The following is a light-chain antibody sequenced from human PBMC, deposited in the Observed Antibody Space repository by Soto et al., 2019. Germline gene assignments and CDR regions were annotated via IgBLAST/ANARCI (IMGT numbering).Light chain of an antibody. J-gene: IGKJ1*01. CDR2: EVS. CDR1: QSLVHSDGHTY. CDR3: RQATLSPSA. Sequence: DTVMTQTPLSSPVTLGQPASISCRSSQSLVHSDGHTYLSWLQQRPGQPSRLLISEVSDQFSGVPERFSGRGVGTDFKLEISGVQRVYVGVYCCRQATLSPSAFGQGTKVEIK. V-gene: IGKV2-24*01.